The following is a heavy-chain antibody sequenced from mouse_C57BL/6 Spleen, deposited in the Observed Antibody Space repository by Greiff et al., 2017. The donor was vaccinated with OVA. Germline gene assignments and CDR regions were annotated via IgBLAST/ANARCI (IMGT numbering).Heavy chain of an antibody. Sequence: EVKLVESGGDLVKPGGPRKLPCAAPGSISSSYGMFWVRQTPDKRLEWVATISSGGSYTYYPDSVKGRFPISRDNAKNTLYLQMSSLKSEETAMYYCARHAAQGAWFAYWGQGTLVTVSA. D-gene: IGHD3-2*02. CDR3: ARHAAQGAWFAY. CDR2: ISSGGSYT. CDR1: GSISSSYG. J-gene: IGHJ3*01. V-gene: IGHV5-6*01.